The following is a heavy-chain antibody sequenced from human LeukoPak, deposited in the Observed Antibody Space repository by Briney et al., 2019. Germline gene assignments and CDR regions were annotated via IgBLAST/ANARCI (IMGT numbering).Heavy chain of an antibody. CDR2: ISSSTYT. J-gene: IGHJ4*02. Sequence: PGTSLRLSCTASGYTFSDYYMTWIRQAPGKGLEWISYISSSTYTNYADSVRGRFTISRDNAKNSMYLQMNSLRAEDTALYYCARISGSYVFDYWGQGTLVTVSS. D-gene: IGHD1-26*01. V-gene: IGHV3-11*03. CDR1: GYTFSDYY. CDR3: ARISGSYVFDY.